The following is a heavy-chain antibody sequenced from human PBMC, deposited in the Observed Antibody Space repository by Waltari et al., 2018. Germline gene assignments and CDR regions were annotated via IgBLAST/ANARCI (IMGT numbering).Heavy chain of an antibody. J-gene: IGHJ3*02. Sequence: QVQLVESGGGVVQPGRSLRLSCAASGFPFRSCGMQWVRQAPGKGLEWVAVISYDGSNKYYADSVKGRFTISRDNSKNTLYLQMSSLRAEDTAVYYCAKFPERWFTYGQDAFDIWGQGTMVTVSS. D-gene: IGHD2-15*01. CDR3: AKFPERWFTYGQDAFDI. CDR1: GFPFRSCG. CDR2: ISYDGSNK. V-gene: IGHV3-30*18.